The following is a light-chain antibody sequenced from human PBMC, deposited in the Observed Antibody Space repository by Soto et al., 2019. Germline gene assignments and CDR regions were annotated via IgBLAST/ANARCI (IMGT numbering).Light chain of an antibody. V-gene: IGLV2-14*03. CDR3: SSFTSQSSLI. CDR2: DVS. CDR1: SDDVGHYNY. Sequence: QSALTQPASVSGSPGQSITISCTGTSDDVGHYNYVSWYQQHPGKAPKLMIYDVSNRPSGISNRFSGSKSGNTASLTISGLQAEDEADYYCSSFTSQSSLIFGGGTKVTVL. J-gene: IGLJ2*01.